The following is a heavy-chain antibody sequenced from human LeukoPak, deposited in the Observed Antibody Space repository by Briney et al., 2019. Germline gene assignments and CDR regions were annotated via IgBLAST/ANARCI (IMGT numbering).Heavy chain of an antibody. Sequence: GRSLRLSCAASGFTFSSYGMHWVRQAPGKGLEWVAVIWYDGSNKYYADSVKGRFTISRDNSKNTLYLQMNSLRAEDTAVYYCARADHRGRTSCPGDYWGQGTLVTVSS. J-gene: IGHJ4*02. CDR3: ARADHRGRTSCPGDY. V-gene: IGHV3-33*01. CDR2: IWYDGSNK. CDR1: GFTFSSYG. D-gene: IGHD2-2*01.